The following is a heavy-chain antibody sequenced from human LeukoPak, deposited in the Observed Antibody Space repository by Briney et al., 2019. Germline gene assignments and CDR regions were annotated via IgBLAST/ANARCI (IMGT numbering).Heavy chain of an antibody. CDR1: EFTLIDHY. CDR3: ARRYTNAFDI. J-gene: IGHJ3*02. V-gene: IGHV3-72*01. Sequence: PGGSLRLSCAVSEFTLIDHYMDGVRQAPGKGLDWVGRTRNKANRYTTEYAACVKGRFTISRDDSKNSLYLQMNSLKTEDTAVYYCARRYTNAFDIWGQGTMVTVSS. D-gene: IGHD5-12*01. CDR2: TRNKANRYTT.